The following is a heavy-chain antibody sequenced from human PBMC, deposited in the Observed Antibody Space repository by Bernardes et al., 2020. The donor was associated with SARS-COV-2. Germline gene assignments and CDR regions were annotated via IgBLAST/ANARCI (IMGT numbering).Heavy chain of an antibody. CDR1: GGSVSSGSYY. V-gene: IGHV4-61*01. Sequence: SETLSLTCTVSGGSVSSGSYYWSWIRQPPGKGLEWIGYIYYSGSTNYNPSLKSRVTISVDTSKNQFSLKLSSVTAADTAVYYCARDFYTYYYESGADYYGMDGGGQGTTVTVAS. D-gene: IGHD3-22*01. J-gene: IGHJ6*01. CDR2: IYYSGST. CDR3: ARDFYTYYYESGADYYGMDG.